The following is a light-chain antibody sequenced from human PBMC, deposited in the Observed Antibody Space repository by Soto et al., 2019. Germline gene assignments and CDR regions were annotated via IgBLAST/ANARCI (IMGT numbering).Light chain of an antibody. V-gene: IGLV2-23*01. CDR1: SSYVGSYNL. CDR2: EGS. J-gene: IGLJ2*01. Sequence: QSALTQPASVSGSPGQSITISCTGTSSYVGSYNLVSWFQQHPGKAPKLIIYEGSKRPSGVSNRFSGSKSGNTASLTISGLQAEDEADYYCCSYASSSTGVFGGGTKLTVL. CDR3: CSYASSSTGV.